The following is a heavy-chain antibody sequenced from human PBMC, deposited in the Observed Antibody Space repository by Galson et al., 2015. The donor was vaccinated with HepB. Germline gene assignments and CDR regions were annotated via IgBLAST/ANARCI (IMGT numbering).Heavy chain of an antibody. J-gene: IGHJ4*02. CDR2: IYPTENT. Sequence: ETLSLTCVVSGASIISSNWWSWVRQPPGKGLEWIGEIYPTENTKYNPSLKSRVSFSVDKSKNQFSLKVTSVTAADTAVYYCARDGDGSGEIDYWGQGTLVTVSS. CDR3: ARDGDGSGEIDY. V-gene: IGHV4/OR15-8*02. CDR1: GASIISSNW. D-gene: IGHD2-15*01.